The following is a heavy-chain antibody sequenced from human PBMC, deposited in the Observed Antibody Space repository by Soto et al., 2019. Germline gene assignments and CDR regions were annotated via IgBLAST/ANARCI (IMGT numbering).Heavy chain of an antibody. CDR2: VSYDGSNK. CDR1: GFVFSNSG. CDR3: AKGRYCSSTSCYARRLDD. V-gene: IGHV3-30*18. D-gene: IGHD2-2*01. Sequence: SLRLSCAASGFVFSNSGMQWIREAPGKGLEWVAVVSYDGSNKYYADSVKGRFTISRDNSKNTLYLQMNSLRAEDTAVYYCAKGRYCSSTSCYARRLDDWGQGTLVTVSS. J-gene: IGHJ4*02.